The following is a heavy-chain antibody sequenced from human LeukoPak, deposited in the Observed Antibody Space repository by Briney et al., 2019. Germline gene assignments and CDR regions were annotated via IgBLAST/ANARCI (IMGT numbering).Heavy chain of an antibody. CDR3: ARDGDTVLTRGYYYYMDV. D-gene: IGHD4-23*01. J-gene: IGHJ6*03. Sequence: GGSLRLSCAASGFTFSSYEMNWVRRAPGKGPEWVSSITSSSSYIYYADSVKGRFTISRDNARNSLYLQMNSLRAEDTALYYCARDGDTVLTRGYYYYMDVWGKGTTVTVSS. CDR1: GFTFSSYE. V-gene: IGHV3-21*01. CDR2: ITSSSSYI.